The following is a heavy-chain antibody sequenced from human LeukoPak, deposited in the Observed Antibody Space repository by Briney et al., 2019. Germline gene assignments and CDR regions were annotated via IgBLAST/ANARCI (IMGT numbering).Heavy chain of an antibody. J-gene: IGHJ4*02. D-gene: IGHD5-18*01. CDR3: ARGLATAMIDY. Sequence: SETLSLTCTVSGVSFTSYYWSWIRQPPGKGLEWIGYIYHSGSPNYNPSLKSRVTISVDTSRSQFSLKLSSVTAADTAVYYCARGLATAMIDYWGQGTLVTVSS. V-gene: IGHV4-59*01. CDR2: IYHSGSP. CDR1: GVSFTSYY.